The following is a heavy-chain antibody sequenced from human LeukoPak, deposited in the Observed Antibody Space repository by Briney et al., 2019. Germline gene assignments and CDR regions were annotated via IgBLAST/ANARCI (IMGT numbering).Heavy chain of an antibody. D-gene: IGHD2-2*01. CDR3: ARDYCSSTSCLNWFDP. CDR2: ISSSGSTI. Sequence: GGSLRLSCAASGFPFSDYYMSWLRQATGKGLEWVSYISSSGSTIYYADSVKGRFTISRDNAKNSLYLQMNSLRAEDTAVYYCARDYCSSTSCLNWFDPWGQGTLVTVSS. V-gene: IGHV3-11*01. J-gene: IGHJ5*02. CDR1: GFPFSDYY.